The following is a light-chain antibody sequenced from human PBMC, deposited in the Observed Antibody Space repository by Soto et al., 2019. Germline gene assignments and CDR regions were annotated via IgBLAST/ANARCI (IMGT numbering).Light chain of an antibody. CDR3: AAWDNGLSAWV. J-gene: IGLJ3*02. Sequence: QSVLTQPPSASGTPGQRVTISCSGSSSNIGSNYVYWYQQLPGTAPKLLIYRNNQRPSGVPDRFSGSKSVTSASLAIRGLRSDDEADYYCAAWDNGLSAWVFGGGTKLTVL. CDR1: SSNIGSNY. V-gene: IGLV1-47*01. CDR2: RNN.